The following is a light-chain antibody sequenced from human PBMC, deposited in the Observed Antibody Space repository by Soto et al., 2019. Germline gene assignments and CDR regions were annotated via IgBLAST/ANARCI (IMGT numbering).Light chain of an antibody. Sequence: EIVMTQSPATLSVSPGERATLSCRASQGIGSTLAWYQQKPGQTPRLLIYGASNRATGVPARFSGSGSGTEFTLTINSLQSEDFAVYYCQRYNNWPLTFGGGTKVDIK. J-gene: IGKJ4*01. CDR1: QGIGST. CDR3: QRYNNWPLT. V-gene: IGKV3-15*01. CDR2: GAS.